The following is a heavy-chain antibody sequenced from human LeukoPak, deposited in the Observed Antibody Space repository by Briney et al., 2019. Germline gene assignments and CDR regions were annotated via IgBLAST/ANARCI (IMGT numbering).Heavy chain of an antibody. D-gene: IGHD4-11*01. CDR2: ISGSGGGT. CDR3: ARVRDDYTYFDC. Sequence: GGSLRLSCAASGFTFSTYAMSWVRQAPGKGLEWVSAISGSGGGTYYADSVKGRFTISRDNSKNTLYLQMNSLRAEDTAVYYCARVRDDYTYFDCWGQGTLVTVSS. J-gene: IGHJ4*02. V-gene: IGHV3-23*01. CDR1: GFTFSTYA.